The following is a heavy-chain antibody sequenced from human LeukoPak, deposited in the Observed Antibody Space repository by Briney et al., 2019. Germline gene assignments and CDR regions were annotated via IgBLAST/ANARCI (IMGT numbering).Heavy chain of an antibody. D-gene: IGHD3-3*01. CDR1: GFTFSSYS. Sequence: KPGGSLRLSCAASGFTFSSYSMNWVRQAPGKGLGWVSSISSSSSYIYYADSAKGRFTISRDNAKNSLYLQMNSLRAEDTAVYYCAREGLHYDFWSGYQYYFDYWGQGTLVTVSS. V-gene: IGHV3-21*01. J-gene: IGHJ4*02. CDR2: ISSSSSYI. CDR3: AREGLHYDFWSGYQYYFDY.